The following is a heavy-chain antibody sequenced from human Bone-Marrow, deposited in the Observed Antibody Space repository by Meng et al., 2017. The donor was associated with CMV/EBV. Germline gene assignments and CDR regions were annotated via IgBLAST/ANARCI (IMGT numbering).Heavy chain of an antibody. Sequence: VKVSCKASGYTFTSYYMHWVRQAPGQGLEWMGIINPSGGSTSYAQKFQGRVTMTRDTSTSTVYMELSSLRSEDTAVYYCARGGYYDSSGYYDVGYWGQGTLVTVSS. J-gene: IGHJ4*02. CDR2: INPSGGST. D-gene: IGHD3-22*01. V-gene: IGHV1-46*01. CDR1: GYTFTSYY. CDR3: ARGGYYDSSGYYDVGY.